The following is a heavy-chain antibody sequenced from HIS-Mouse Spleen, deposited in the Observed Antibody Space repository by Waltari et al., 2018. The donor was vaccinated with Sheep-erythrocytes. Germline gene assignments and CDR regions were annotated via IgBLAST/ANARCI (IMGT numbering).Heavy chain of an antibody. CDR1: GFTFSSYS. CDR3: ARAGYSGEYYFDY. Sequence: EVQLVESGGGLVKPGGSLRLSCAASGFTFSSYSMNWVRQAPGKGLDVGSSISRSSSYIYYADSVKGRFTSSRDNAKNSLYLQMNSLRAEDTAVYYCARAGYSGEYYFDYWGQGTLVTVSS. CDR2: ISRSSSYI. J-gene: IGHJ4*02. D-gene: IGHD5-12*01. V-gene: IGHV3-21*01.